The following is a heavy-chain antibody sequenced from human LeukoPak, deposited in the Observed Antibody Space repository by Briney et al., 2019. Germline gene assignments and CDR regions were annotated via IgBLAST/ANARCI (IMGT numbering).Heavy chain of an antibody. Sequence: KPSETLSLTCTASGGSISSYYWSWIRQPPGKGLEWIGYIYCSGNTNYNPSLKSRVTISVETSKNQFSLKVSSVTAADTAVYYCARDLVYSRSSAYYYGMDVWGQGTTVTVSS. CDR2: IYCSGNT. J-gene: IGHJ6*02. D-gene: IGHD6-6*01. CDR1: GGSISSYY. V-gene: IGHV4-59*01. CDR3: ARDLVYSRSSAYYYGMDV.